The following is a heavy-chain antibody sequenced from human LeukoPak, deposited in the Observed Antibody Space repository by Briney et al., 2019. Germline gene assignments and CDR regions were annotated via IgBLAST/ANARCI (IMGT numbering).Heavy chain of an antibody. D-gene: IGHD2/OR15-2a*01. V-gene: IGHV3-23*01. J-gene: IGHJ6*02. CDR3: AKYLSRANYYYNGMDV. CDR2: LSGGGGAT. Sequence: PGGSLRLSCAASGFTFSIHSMSWVRQAPGKGLEWVSGLSGGGGATYYADSVRGRFIISRDNSKNTLYLQMNSLRAEDTAIYYCAKYLSRANYYYNGMDVWGQGTTVTVSS. CDR1: GFTFSIHS.